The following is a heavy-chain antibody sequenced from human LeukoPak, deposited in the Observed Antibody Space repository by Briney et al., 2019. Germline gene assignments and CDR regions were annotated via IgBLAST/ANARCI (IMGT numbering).Heavy chain of an antibody. Sequence: SETLSLTCTVSGGSISSRSYFWGWIRQPPGKGLEWIGSIYYKGNTYFNPSLKSRVTILEDTSKNQFSLKLNSLTAADTAVYYCARVGESYYRGRVFDYWGQGTLVTVSS. CDR2: IYYKGNT. J-gene: IGHJ4*02. CDR3: ARVGESYYRGRVFDY. V-gene: IGHV4-39*07. CDR1: GGSISSRSYF. D-gene: IGHD1-26*01.